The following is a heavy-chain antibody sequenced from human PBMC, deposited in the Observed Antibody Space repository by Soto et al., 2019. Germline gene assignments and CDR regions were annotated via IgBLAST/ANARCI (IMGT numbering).Heavy chain of an antibody. J-gene: IGHJ3*01. CDR1: GFTFNDYW. CDR2: IHSDGSST. CDR3: ARGDKSGFDL. D-gene: IGHD2-21*02. V-gene: IGHV3-74*01. Sequence: EVQLVESEGGLVQRGGSLRLSCAASGFTFNDYWMHWVRQAPGQGLVWVSHIHSDGSSTTYAGSVKGRFTIYRDSAKNTLYLRMSSLRAEVTYVYYCARGDKSGFDLWGQGTTVTVSS.